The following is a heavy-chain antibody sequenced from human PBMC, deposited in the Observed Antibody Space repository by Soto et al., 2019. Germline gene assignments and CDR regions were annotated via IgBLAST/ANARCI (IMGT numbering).Heavy chain of an antibody. CDR2: IFYSGTT. V-gene: IGHV4-39*01. D-gene: IGHD3-10*01. Sequence: SETLSLTCTVSGGSISSGSYYWGWIRQPPGKGLEWIGSIFYSGTTYYNPSLKSRVTISVDTSKNQFSLRLSSVTAADTAVYYCARHLRPDGSGTYYNVGFDYWGQGTLVTVSS. CDR1: GGSISSGSYY. CDR3: ARHLRPDGSGTYYNVGFDY. J-gene: IGHJ4*02.